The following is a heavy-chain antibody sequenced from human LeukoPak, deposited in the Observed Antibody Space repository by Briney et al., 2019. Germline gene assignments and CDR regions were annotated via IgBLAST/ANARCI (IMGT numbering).Heavy chain of an antibody. CDR3: ARQWYYDSTAPDYSGMDV. CDR1: GYRFTSYW. D-gene: IGHD3-22*01. J-gene: IGHJ6*02. Sequence: GDSLKISCKGSGYRFTSYWISWVRQMPGKGLEWMGRIDPRDSYTNYSPSFQGHVTISADKSISTAYLQWSTLKASDTAMYYCARQWYYDSTAPDYSGMDVWGQGTTVTVSS. CDR2: IDPRDSYT. V-gene: IGHV5-10-1*01.